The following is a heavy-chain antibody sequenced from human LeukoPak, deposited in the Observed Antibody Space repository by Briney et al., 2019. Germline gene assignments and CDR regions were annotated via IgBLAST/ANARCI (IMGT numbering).Heavy chain of an antibody. D-gene: IGHD1-26*01. CDR1: GFTFSSYS. CDR2: ISSSSSTI. J-gene: IGHJ5*02. V-gene: IGHV3-48*04. Sequence: PGGSLRPSCAASGFTFSSYSMNWVRQAPGKGLEWVSYISSSSSTIYYADSVKGRFTISRDNAKNSLYLQMNSLRAEDTAVYYCARDPRVGAPSTWGQGTLVTVSS. CDR3: ARDPRVGAPST.